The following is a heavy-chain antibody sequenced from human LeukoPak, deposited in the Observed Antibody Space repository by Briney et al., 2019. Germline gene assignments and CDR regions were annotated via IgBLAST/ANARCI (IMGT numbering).Heavy chain of an antibody. CDR1: GFTFSGYW. Sequence: GGSLRLSCAASGFTFSGYWMSWVRQAPGKGLEWVANIKQDGGETYFADSVKGRFIISRDNSKNSLCLQMNSLRAEDTAVYYCAKDIVGSSRDWGQGTLVTVSS. CDR2: IKQDGGET. J-gene: IGHJ4*02. CDR3: AKDIVGSSRD. V-gene: IGHV3-7*03. D-gene: IGHD6-6*01.